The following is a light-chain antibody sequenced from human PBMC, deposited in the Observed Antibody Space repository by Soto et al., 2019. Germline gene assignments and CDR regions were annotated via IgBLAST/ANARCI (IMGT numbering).Light chain of an antibody. V-gene: IGLV1-51*01. Sequence: QSVLTQPPSASAAPGQKVTISCSGSSSNIGNNYVFCYQQLPGTAPKLLIYDNDKRPSGIPDRFSGSKSGTSATLGITGLQTGDEADYYCATWYRSRRVGVFGGGTELAVL. CDR2: DND. CDR1: SSNIGNNY. J-gene: IGLJ2*01. CDR3: ATWYRSRRVGV.